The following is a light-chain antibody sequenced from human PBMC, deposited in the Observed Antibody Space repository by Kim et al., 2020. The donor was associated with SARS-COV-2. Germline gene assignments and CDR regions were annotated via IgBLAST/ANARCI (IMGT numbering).Light chain of an antibody. J-gene: IGLJ2*01. CDR2: GKN. CDR1: SLRSYY. Sequence: SSELTQDPAVSVALGQTVRITCQGDSLRSYYATWYQQKPGQAPIVVIYGKNNRPSGIPYRFSGSSSGDTASLTITGTQAGDEADYYCNSRGSNDNVLFGGGTKLTVL. CDR3: NSRGSNDNVL. V-gene: IGLV3-19*01.